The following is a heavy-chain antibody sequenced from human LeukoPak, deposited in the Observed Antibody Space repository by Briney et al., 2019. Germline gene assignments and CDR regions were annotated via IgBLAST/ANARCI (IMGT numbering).Heavy chain of an antibody. CDR3: AKEYGYTYGEFDY. J-gene: IGHJ4*02. V-gene: IGHV3-20*04. CDR1: GFTFDDYG. D-gene: IGHD5-18*01. Sequence: GGSLRLSCAASGFTFDDYGMSWVRQAPGKGLEWVSGINWNGGSTGYADSVKGRFTISRDNSKNTLYLQMNSLRAEDTAVYYCAKEYGYTYGEFDYWGQGTLVTVSS. CDR2: INWNGGST.